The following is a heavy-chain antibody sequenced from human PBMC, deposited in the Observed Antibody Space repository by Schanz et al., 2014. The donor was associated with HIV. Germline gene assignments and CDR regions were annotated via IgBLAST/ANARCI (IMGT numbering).Heavy chain of an antibody. CDR2: ISGSGGSP. D-gene: IGHD1-20*01. CDR3: ARDYHWNWFDP. Sequence: EVQLLDSGGGLVQPGGSLRVSCAASGFSFSRYAMNWVRQAPGKGLEWVSTISGSGGSPYYADSVKGRFTISRDNSKNTLYLQMNSLRAEDTAVYYCARDYHWNWFDPWGQGTLVTVSS. V-gene: IGHV3-23*01. J-gene: IGHJ5*02. CDR1: GFSFSRYA.